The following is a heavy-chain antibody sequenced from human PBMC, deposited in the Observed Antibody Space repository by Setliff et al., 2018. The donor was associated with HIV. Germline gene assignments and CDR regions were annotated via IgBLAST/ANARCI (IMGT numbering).Heavy chain of an antibody. CDR2: IYYSGST. J-gene: IGHJ4*02. Sequence: PSETLSLTCTVSGGSISNSRYYWSWIRQPPGKGLEWIGSIYYSGSTYYNPSLKSRVTISVDTSKKQFSLKLTSVTAADAAIYYCVASSSWSCRLNYWGQGTLVTVSS. CDR1: GGSISNSRYY. V-gene: IGHV4-39*01. D-gene: IGHD2-2*01. CDR3: VASSSWSCRLNY.